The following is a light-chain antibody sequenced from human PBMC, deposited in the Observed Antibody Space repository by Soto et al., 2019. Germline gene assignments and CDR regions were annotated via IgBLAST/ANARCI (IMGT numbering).Light chain of an antibody. J-gene: IGLJ2*01. CDR3: LLYFGSSQI. Sequence: QTVVTQEPSLTVSPGGTVTLTCASSTGAVTSDSYPNWVQQKPGQAPRGLICSTSKSHSWTPDRFSGSLLGGKAALTLSGVQPEDEADYYCLLYFGSSQIFGGGTKLTVL. CDR2: STS. V-gene: IGLV7-43*01. CDR1: TGAVTSDSY.